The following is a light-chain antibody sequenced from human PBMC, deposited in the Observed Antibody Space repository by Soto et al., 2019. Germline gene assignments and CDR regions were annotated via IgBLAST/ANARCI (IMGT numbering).Light chain of an antibody. J-gene: IGLJ2*01. CDR2: AVS. Sequence: QSVLTQPASVSGSPGQSITISCTGTSSDVGSYDYVSRFQQHPGKAPKLMIYAVSNRPSGVSSRFSGSKSGNTASLTISGLQAVDEADYYCTSFTTTAALFGGGTKLTVL. CDR1: SSDVGSYDY. CDR3: TSFTTTAAL. V-gene: IGLV2-14*01.